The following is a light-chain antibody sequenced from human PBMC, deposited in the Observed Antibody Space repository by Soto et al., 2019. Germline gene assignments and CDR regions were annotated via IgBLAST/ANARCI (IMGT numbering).Light chain of an antibody. V-gene: IGKV1-33*01. CDR2: DAS. J-gene: IGKJ5*01. CDR3: HQYDNLPSIT. CDR1: QDISNY. Sequence: DIQMTQSPSSLSASVGDRVTITCQASQDISNYLNWYQQKPGKAPKLLIYDASNLETGVPSRFSGSGSGTDFTFTISSLQPEDIVTYYCHQYDNLPSITFGQGTRLEIK.